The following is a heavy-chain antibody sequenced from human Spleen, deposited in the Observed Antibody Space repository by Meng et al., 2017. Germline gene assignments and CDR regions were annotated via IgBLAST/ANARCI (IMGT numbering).Heavy chain of an antibody. Sequence: GESLKISCAASGFTFSSYWMSWVRQAPGKGLEWVSCIGSSGTTLLYADSVRGRFTTSRDNAKNSLSLKMDSLRSEDTAVYYCAKLRLDGEGYWGQGTLVTVSS. CDR1: GFTFSSYW. J-gene: IGHJ4*02. CDR3: AKLRLDGEGY. CDR2: IGSSGTTL. V-gene: IGHV3-48*04. D-gene: IGHD3-10*01.